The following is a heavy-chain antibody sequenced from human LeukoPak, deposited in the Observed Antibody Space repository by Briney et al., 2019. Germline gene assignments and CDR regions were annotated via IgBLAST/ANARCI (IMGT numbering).Heavy chain of an antibody. D-gene: IGHD2-15*01. CDR3: ARGPRKICSGGSCYSDY. Sequence: PSETVSLTCVVYGGSFSGYYWSWIRQPPGKGLEWIGEINHSGSTNYNPSLKSRVTISVDTSKNQFSLKLSSVTAADTAVYYCARGPRKICSGGSCYSDYWGQGTLVTVSS. J-gene: IGHJ4*02. CDR1: GGSFSGYY. V-gene: IGHV4-34*01. CDR2: INHSGST.